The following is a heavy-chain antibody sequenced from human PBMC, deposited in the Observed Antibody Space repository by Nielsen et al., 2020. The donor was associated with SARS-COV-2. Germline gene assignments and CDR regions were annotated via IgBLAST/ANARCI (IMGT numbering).Heavy chain of an antibody. V-gene: IGHV1-2*06. CDR2: INPNSGGT. CDR3: ARAGRIVVVPAAATDY. CDR1: GYTFTGYY. D-gene: IGHD2-2*01. Sequence: ASVKVSCKASGYTFTGYYMHWVRQAPGQGLEWMGRINPNSGGTNYAQKFQGRVTMTRDTSTSTVYMELSSLRSEDTAVYYCARAGRIVVVPAAATDYWGQGTLVTVSS. J-gene: IGHJ4*02.